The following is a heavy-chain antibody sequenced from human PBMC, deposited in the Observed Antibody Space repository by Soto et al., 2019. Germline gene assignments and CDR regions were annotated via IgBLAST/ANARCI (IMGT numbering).Heavy chain of an antibody. CDR1: GFTFSSYA. CDR3: AKGPSSGSRNPFDY. D-gene: IGHD2-15*01. CDR2: ISNSGGST. V-gene: IGHV3-23*01. Sequence: EVQLLESGGGLVQPGGSLRLSCAASGFTFSSYAMSWVRQAPEKGLEWVSTISNSGGSTYYADFVKGRCTISRDNSKNTLYLQMNSLRVEDTAVYYCAKGPSSGSRNPFDYWGQGTLVTVSS. J-gene: IGHJ4*02.